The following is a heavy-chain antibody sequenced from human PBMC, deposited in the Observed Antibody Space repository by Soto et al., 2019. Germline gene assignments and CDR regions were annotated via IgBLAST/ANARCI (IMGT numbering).Heavy chain of an antibody. Sequence: SETLSLTCTVSGGSISSYYWSWIRQPPGKGLEWIGYIYYSGSTNYNPSLKSRVTISVDTSKNQFSLKLSSVTAADTAVYYCARVSVPYYYYGMDVWGQGTTVTVS. D-gene: IGHD6-25*01. CDR3: ARVSVPYYYYGMDV. CDR2: IYYSGST. J-gene: IGHJ6*02. CDR1: GGSISSYY. V-gene: IGHV4-59*01.